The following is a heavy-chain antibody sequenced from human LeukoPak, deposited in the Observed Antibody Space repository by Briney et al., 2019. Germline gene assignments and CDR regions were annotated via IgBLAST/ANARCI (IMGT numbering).Heavy chain of an antibody. CDR1: GFTFSSYG. Sequence: PGGSLRLSCAASGFTFSSYGMHWVRQAPGKGLEWVAVISYDGSNKYYADSVKGRFTISRDNSKNTLYLQMNSLRAEDTAVYYCAKDGLHYYDSSGYYLDYWGQGTLVTVSS. V-gene: IGHV3-30*18. J-gene: IGHJ4*02. D-gene: IGHD3-22*01. CDR2: ISYDGSNK. CDR3: AKDGLHYYDSSGYYLDY.